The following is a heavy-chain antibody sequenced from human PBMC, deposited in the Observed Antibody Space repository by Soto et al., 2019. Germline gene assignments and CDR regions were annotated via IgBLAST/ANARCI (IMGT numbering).Heavy chain of an antibody. D-gene: IGHD6-19*01. CDR3: ARAVAVPADFDY. Sequence: ASVKVSCKASGYTFTSYGISWVRQAPGQGLEWMGWINAGNGNTKYSQKFQGRVTITRDTSASTAYMELSSLRSEDTAVYYCARAVAVPADFDYWGQGILVTVSS. CDR2: INAGNGNT. CDR1: GYTFTSYG. V-gene: IGHV1-3*01. J-gene: IGHJ4*02.